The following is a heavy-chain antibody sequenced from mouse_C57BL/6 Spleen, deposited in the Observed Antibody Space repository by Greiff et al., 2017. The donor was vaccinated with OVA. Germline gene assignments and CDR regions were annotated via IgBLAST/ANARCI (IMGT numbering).Heavy chain of an antibody. CDR1: GYTFTSYW. Sequence: VQLQQPGTDLVKPGASVKLSCKASGYTFTSYWMHWVKQRPGQGLEWIGNINPSNGGNNYNEKFKSKATMTVDKSSSTAYMQLSSLTSEDSAVYYCARSPPYYYGSSHWYFDVWGTGTTVTVSS. CDR3: ARSPPYYYGSSHWYFDV. D-gene: IGHD1-1*01. J-gene: IGHJ1*03. V-gene: IGHV1-53*01. CDR2: INPSNGGN.